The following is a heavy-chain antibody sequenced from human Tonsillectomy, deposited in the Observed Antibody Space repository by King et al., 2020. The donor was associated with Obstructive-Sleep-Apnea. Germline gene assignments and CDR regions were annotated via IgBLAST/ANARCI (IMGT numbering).Heavy chain of an antibody. CDR3: ASESESGSYQEAYYFDY. J-gene: IGHJ4*02. V-gene: IGHV3-48*01. D-gene: IGHD1-26*01. CDR2: ISSSSSTI. Sequence: QLVQSGGGLVQPGGSLRLSCAASGFTFSSYSMHWVRQAPGKGLEWVSYISSSSSTIYYADSVKGRFTISRDNAKNSLYLQMNSLRAEDTAVYYCASESESGSYQEAYYFDYWGQGTLVTVSS. CDR1: GFTFSSYS.